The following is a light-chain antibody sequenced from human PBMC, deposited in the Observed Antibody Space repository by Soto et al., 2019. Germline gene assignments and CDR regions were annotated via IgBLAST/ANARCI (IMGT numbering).Light chain of an antibody. CDR2: GAS. CDR1: QSVISTY. J-gene: IGKJ5*01. Sequence: EIVLTQSPGTLSLSPGERATLSCRASQSVISTYLAWYQQKPGQAPRLLIYGASSRAAGIPARFSGSGSGTEFTLTISSLQSEDFAVYYCQQYNKWPPITFGQGTRLEI. CDR3: QQYNKWPPIT. V-gene: IGKV3D-15*01.